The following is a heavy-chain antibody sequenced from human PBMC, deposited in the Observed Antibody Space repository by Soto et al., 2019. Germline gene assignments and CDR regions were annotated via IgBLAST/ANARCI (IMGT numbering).Heavy chain of an antibody. D-gene: IGHD2-21*02. CDR3: AREDPLCGGDFYSAASASTTWYGMDV. CDR1: GGTFSNYA. J-gene: IGHJ6*02. Sequence: ASVKVSCKASGGTFSNYAISWVRQAPGQGLERMGWISAYNGNTNYAQKLQGRVTMTTDTSTSTAYMELRSLRSDDTAVYYCAREDPLCGGDFYSAASASTTWYGMDVWGQGTTVTVSS. CDR2: ISAYNGNT. V-gene: IGHV1-18*01.